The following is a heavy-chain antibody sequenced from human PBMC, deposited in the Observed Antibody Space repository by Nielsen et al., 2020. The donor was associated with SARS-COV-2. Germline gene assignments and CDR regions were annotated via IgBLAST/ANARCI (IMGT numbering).Heavy chain of an antibody. V-gene: IGHV3-49*03. CDR2: IRSKAYGGTT. Sequence: GESLKISCTASGFTFGDYAMSWFRQAPGKGLEWVGFIRSKAYGGTTEYVASVKGRFTISRDDSKSIAYLQMNSLKTEDTAVYYCTRGPYYYDSSGYWFDYWGQGTLVTVSS. D-gene: IGHD3-22*01. CDR1: GFTFGDYA. J-gene: IGHJ4*02. CDR3: TRGPYYYDSSGYWFDY.